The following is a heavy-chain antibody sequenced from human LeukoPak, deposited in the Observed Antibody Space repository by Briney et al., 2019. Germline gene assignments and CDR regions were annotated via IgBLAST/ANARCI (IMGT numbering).Heavy chain of an antibody. D-gene: IGHD3-22*01. CDR3: AKRGVVIRVILVGFHKQAYYFDS. CDR2: ISDSGGGT. Sequence: GGSLRLSCAVSGITLGNYGMSWVRQAPGKGLEWVAGISDSGGGTNYADSVKGRFTISRDSPKNTLYLQMNSLRAEDTDVYFCAKRGVVIRVILVGFHKQAYYFDSWGQGALVTVSS. V-gene: IGHV3-23*01. J-gene: IGHJ4*02. CDR1: GITLGNYG.